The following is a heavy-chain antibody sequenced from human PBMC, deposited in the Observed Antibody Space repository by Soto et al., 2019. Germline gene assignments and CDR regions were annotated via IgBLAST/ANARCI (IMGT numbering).Heavy chain of an antibody. J-gene: IGHJ3*02. CDR1: GFTFSTNA. CDR2: ISGAGGST. V-gene: IGHV3-23*01. Sequence: EVQLLDSGGGLVQPGGSLRLSCAASGFTFSTNAMTWVRQAPGKGLEWVSGISGAGGSTYYADSVKGRFTISRDNSKNTLYLQMNSLRAEDTAVYYCAKDAGYSSGWPGGTFDIWGQGTVVTVS. D-gene: IGHD6-19*01. CDR3: AKDAGYSSGWPGGTFDI.